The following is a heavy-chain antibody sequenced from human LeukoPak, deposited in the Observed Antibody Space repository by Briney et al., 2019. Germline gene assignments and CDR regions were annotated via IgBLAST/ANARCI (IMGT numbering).Heavy chain of an antibody. CDR3: ARRATIVDYFDP. J-gene: IGHJ5*02. CDR1: GYSFTTYW. CDR2: IYPGDSDT. D-gene: IGHD5-24*01. Sequence: GESLKISCKGSGYSFTTYWIAWVRQMRGKGLEWMGIIYPGDSDTRYSPSFQGQVTISADKSISTAYLQWSSLKASDTAMYYCARRATIVDYFDPWGQGTLVTVSS. V-gene: IGHV5-51*01.